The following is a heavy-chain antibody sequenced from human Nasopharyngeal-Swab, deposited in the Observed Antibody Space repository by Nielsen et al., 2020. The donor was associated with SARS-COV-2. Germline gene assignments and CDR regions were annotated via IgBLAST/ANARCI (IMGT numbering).Heavy chain of an antibody. CDR1: GFTFSSYS. J-gene: IGHJ6*02. D-gene: IGHD3-3*01. Sequence: GGSLRLSCTASGFTFSSYSMNWVRQAPGKGLEWGASISSISSYIYYADSVKGRFTISRDNAKNSLFLQMNSLRAEETAVYYCARDSSSAYDFLSAYYAPNDYSYSSGMDVWGQGTTVTVSS. CDR2: ISSISSYI. CDR3: ARDSSSAYDFLSAYYAPNDYSYSSGMDV. V-gene: IGHV3-21*01.